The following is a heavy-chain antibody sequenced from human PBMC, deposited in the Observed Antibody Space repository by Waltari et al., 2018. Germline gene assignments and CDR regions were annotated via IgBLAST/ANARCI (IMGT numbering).Heavy chain of an antibody. J-gene: IGHJ4*02. CDR2: FRGDGGDS. CDR1: GFIFRTHR. CDR3: ATDLILGSGSLGY. D-gene: IGHD1-26*01. V-gene: IGHV3-74*03. Sequence: EVQLVESGGGLVQPGGSLRLSCAASGFIFRTHRMHWAPQPPGKGLVWVSRFRGDGGDSTYADSVKGRFTISRDNAKNTLYLQMNSLRAEDTAIYYCATDLILGSGSLGYWGQGTLVTVSS.